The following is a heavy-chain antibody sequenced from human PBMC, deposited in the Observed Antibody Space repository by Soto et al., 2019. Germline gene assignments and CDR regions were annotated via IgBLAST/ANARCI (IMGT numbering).Heavy chain of an antibody. CDR1: GFTFGDYA. V-gene: IGHV3-49*03. CDR3: TRDTPNYDFWSGYYHNYYYYYMDV. D-gene: IGHD3-3*01. Sequence: GGSLRLSCTASGFTFGDYAMSWFLQAPWKGLEWVGFIRSKAYGGTTEYAASVKGGFTISRDDSKSIAYLQMNSLKTEDTAVYYCTRDTPNYDFWSGYYHNYYYYYMDVWGKGTTVTVSS. J-gene: IGHJ6*03. CDR2: IRSKAYGGTT.